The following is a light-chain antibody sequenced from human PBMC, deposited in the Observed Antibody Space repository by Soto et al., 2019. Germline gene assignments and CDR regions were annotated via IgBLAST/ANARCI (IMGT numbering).Light chain of an antibody. Sequence: DVVMTQSPPSLPVTLGQPASISCRSSQSLLFRDGNTYLTWFQQRPGQSPRRLIYKVSKRDSGVPDRFRGSGSDTDFTLIISRVEAEDVGVYYCMQGTHWPYTFGQGTKLEIK. J-gene: IGKJ2*01. CDR2: KVS. CDR3: MQGTHWPYT. V-gene: IGKV2-30*01. CDR1: QSLLFRDGNTY.